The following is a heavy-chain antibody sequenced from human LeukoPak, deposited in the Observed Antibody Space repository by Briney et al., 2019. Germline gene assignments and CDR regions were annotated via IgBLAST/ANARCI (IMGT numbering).Heavy chain of an antibody. CDR3: AKTWLGGWFSYFDY. D-gene: IGHD3-10*01. CDR1: GLTFSNAW. V-gene: IGHV3-15*01. J-gene: IGHJ4*02. Sequence: GGSLRLSCAASGLTFSNAWVSWVRQAPGKGLEWIGRIKSKTDGETTDYAAPVKGRFTISRDNSKNTLYLQMNSLRAEDTAVYYCAKTWLGGWFSYFDYWGQGTLVTVSS. CDR2: IKSKTDGETT.